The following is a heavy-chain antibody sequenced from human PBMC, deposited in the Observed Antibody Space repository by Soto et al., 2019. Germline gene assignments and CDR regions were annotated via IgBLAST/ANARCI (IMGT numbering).Heavy chain of an antibody. CDR2: ISGSGGST. V-gene: IGHV3-23*01. J-gene: IGHJ5*02. Sequence: GGSLSLSCAASGFPSSSYSMSWVRKDPEKGLEWVSGISGSGGSTYYADSVKGQFTISRDNSKTTQYQKMNSLKVDATALYYWAKDEGARNGGWDCRDPWGQGTRVTVSS. CDR1: GFPSSSYS. CDR3: AKDEGARNGGWDCRDP. D-gene: IGHD1-26*01.